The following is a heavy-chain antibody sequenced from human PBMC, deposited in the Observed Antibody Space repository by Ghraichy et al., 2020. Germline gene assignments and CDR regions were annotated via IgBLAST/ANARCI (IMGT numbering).Heavy chain of an antibody. V-gene: IGHV4-34*01. CDR2: INHSRST. CDR1: GGSFSGYY. CDR3: ARTSAYCSGGSCFSYWFDP. D-gene: IGHD2-15*01. Sequence: SETLSLTCAVYGGSFSGYYWSWIRQPPGKGLEWIGEINHSRSTNYNPSIKSRVTISVDTSKNQFSLKLSSVTAADTAVYYCARTSAYCSGGSCFSYWFDPWGQGNLVTVSS. J-gene: IGHJ5*02.